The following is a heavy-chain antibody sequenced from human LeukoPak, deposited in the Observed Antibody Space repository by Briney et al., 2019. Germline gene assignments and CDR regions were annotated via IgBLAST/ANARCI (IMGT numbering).Heavy chain of an antibody. V-gene: IGHV3-33*01. J-gene: IGHJ3*02. CDR1: GFTFSSYG. Sequence: GGSLRLSCAASGFTFSSYGMHWVRQAPGKGLEWVAVIWYVGSNKYYADSVKGRFTISRDNSKNTLYLQMNSLRAEDTAVYYCARDLYYYDSSGNDAFDIWGQGTMVTVSS. CDR3: ARDLYYYDSSGNDAFDI. D-gene: IGHD3-22*01. CDR2: IWYVGSNK.